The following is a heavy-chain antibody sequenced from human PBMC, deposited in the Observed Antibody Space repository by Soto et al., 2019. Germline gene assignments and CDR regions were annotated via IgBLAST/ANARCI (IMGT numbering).Heavy chain of an antibody. V-gene: IGHV1-69*13. Sequence: SVKVSCKASGYTFTGHYIHWVRQAPEQGPEWMGGIGPEIGTARYAQKFQGRVTMTADESTSTAYMELSSLRSEDTAVYYCARVSVTMIVVDVAFDIWGQGTMVTVSS. CDR3: ARVSVTMIVVDVAFDI. CDR1: GYTFTGHY. CDR2: IGPEIGTA. D-gene: IGHD3-22*01. J-gene: IGHJ3*02.